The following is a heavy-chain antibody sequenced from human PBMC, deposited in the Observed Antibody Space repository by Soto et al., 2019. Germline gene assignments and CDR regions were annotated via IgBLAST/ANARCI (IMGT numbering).Heavy chain of an antibody. D-gene: IGHD3-3*01. CDR1: GFTFSSYA. Sequence: PGGSLRLSCAAYGFTFSSYAMSWVRQAPGKGLEWVSAISGSGGSTYYADSVKGRVTISRDNSKNMLYLQMNSLRAEDTAVYYCAKVALDFWSGRTEGPIDFWGQGTLVTVPS. CDR3: AKVALDFWSGRTEGPIDF. V-gene: IGHV3-23*01. J-gene: IGHJ4*02. CDR2: ISGSGGST.